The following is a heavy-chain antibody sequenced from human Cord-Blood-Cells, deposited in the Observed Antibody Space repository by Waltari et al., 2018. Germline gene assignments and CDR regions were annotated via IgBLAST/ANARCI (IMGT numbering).Heavy chain of an antibody. CDR1: GFPFSCDW. V-gene: IGHV3-7*05. D-gene: IGHD6-13*01. CDR3: AASSSFDY. Sequence: EVQLVESGGGLVQPGGSLRLACAASGFPFSCDWMSWVRQAPGKGLEWVANIKQDGSEKYYVDSVKGRFTISRDNAKNSLYLQMNSLRAEDTAVYYCAASSSFDYWGQGTLVTVSS. J-gene: IGHJ4*02. CDR2: IKQDGSEK.